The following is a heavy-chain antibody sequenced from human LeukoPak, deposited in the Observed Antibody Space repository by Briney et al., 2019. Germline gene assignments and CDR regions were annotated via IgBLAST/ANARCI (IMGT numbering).Heavy chain of an antibody. D-gene: IGHD4-11*01. V-gene: IGHV3-23*01. J-gene: IGHJ4*02. CDR3: TTEYSDVTAFDY. CDR2: ISGSGGST. CDR1: GFTFSSYA. Sequence: SGGSLRLSCAASGFTFSSYAMSWVRQAPGKGLEWVSAISGSGGSTYYADSVKGRFTISRDNSKNTLYLQMNSLRAEDTAVYYCTTEYSDVTAFDYWGQGTLVTVSS.